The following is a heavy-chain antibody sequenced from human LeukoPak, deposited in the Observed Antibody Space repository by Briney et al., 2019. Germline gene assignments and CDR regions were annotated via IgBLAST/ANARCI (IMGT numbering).Heavy chain of an antibody. CDR3: AKDRSSSWYDYFDY. CDR1: GFTFDDYA. J-gene: IGHJ4*02. D-gene: IGHD6-13*01. V-gene: IGHV3-9*01. CDR2: ISWNSGSI. Sequence: GRSLRLPCAASGFTFDDYAMHWVRQTPGKGLEWVSGISWNSGSIVYADSVKGRFTISRDNAKNSLYLQMNSLRAEDTALYYCAKDRSSSWYDYFDYWGQGTLVTVSS.